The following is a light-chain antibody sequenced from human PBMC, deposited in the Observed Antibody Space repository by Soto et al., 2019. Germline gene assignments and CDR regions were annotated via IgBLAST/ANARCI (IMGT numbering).Light chain of an antibody. V-gene: IGKV3-15*01. CDR3: QQYTKWPPLT. CDR2: GAS. CDR1: QSVSYN. Sequence: EIVMTQSPATLSVSPGEGATLSCRASQSVSYNLAWYQQKPGQAPRLLIYGASTRATGVPDRFSGSGSGTEFTLTISSLQSEDFAVYYCQQYTKWPPLTFGGGTKVEIK. J-gene: IGKJ4*01.